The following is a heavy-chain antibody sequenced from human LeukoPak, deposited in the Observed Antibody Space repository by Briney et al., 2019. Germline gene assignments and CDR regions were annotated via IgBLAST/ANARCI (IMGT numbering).Heavy chain of an antibody. D-gene: IGHD1-26*01. V-gene: IGHV4-59*12. J-gene: IGHJ4*02. Sequence: PSETLSLTCTVSGGSISSYYWSWLRQPPGKGLEWIGYIYYSGSTNYNPSLKSRVTISVDTSKNQFSLKLSSVTAADTAVYYCARGGSLYYFDYWGQGTLVTVSS. CDR1: GGSISSYY. CDR3: ARGGSLYYFDY. CDR2: IYYSGST.